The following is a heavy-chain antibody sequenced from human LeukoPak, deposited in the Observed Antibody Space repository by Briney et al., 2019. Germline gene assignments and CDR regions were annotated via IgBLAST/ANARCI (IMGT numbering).Heavy chain of an antibody. CDR2: ISSSSSTI. Sequence: GGSLRLSCAASGFTFSSYSMNWVRQAPGKGLEWVSDISSSSSTIYYADSVKGRFTISRDNAKNPLYLQTNSLRGEDTAVYYCARSGYCSRTSCTDDYYYGMDVWGAGTTVTVSS. J-gene: IGHJ6*04. CDR3: ARSGYCSRTSCTDDYYYGMDV. V-gene: IGHV3-48*01. D-gene: IGHD2-2*01. CDR1: GFTFSSYS.